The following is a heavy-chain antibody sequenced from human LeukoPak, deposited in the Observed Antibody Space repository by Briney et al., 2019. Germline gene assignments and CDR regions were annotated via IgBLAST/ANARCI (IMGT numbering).Heavy chain of an antibody. Sequence: GGSLRLSCVSAGFTFSSYSMNWVRKAPGKGLEWVSSISSSSSYIYYADSVKGRFTISRDNAKNSLYLQMNSLRAEDTAVYYCARGGTGFGELLLLQLIDYWGQGTLVTVSS. D-gene: IGHD3-10*01. CDR3: ARGGTGFGELLLLQLIDY. J-gene: IGHJ4*02. CDR1: GFTFSSYS. CDR2: ISSSSSYI. V-gene: IGHV3-21*01.